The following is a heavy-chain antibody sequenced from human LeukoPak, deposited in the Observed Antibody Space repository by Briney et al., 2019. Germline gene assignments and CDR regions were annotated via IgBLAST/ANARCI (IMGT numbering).Heavy chain of an antibody. J-gene: IGHJ3*02. CDR1: GFTFSSYS. CDR3: ARDRDGMAFDI. D-gene: IGHD5-24*01. Sequence: QPGESLRLSCVASGFTFSSYSMNWVRQAPGKGLEWVAVISYDGSNKYYADSVKGRFTISRDNSKNTLYLQMNSLRAEDTAVYYYARDRDGMAFDIWGQGTMVTVSS. CDR2: ISYDGSNK. V-gene: IGHV3-30*03.